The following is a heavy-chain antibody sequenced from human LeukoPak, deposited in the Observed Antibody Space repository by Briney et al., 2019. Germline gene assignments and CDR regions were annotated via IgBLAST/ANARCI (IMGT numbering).Heavy chain of an antibody. J-gene: IGHJ3*02. CDR3: ARDPSDHSGTFDI. D-gene: IGHD2-15*01. CDR2: IYFSGNT. Sequence: PSETLSLTCTVSRGSVTSYYWSWIRQPPGKGLEWIGDIYFSGNTKYNPSLQSRVTISLDMSQNQFSLRLRSVTAADTAVYYCARDPSDHSGTFDIWGQGTMVTVSS. V-gene: IGHV4-59*02. CDR1: RGSVTSYY.